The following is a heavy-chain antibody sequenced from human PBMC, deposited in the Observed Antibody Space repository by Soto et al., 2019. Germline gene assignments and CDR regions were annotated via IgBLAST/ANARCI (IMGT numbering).Heavy chain of an antibody. CDR1: GYSFTSYW. CDR2: IYPGDSDT. D-gene: IGHD6-13*01. CDR3: ARHILVAPSPPSSSWPYGMDV. V-gene: IGHV5-51*01. J-gene: IGHJ6*02. Sequence: RGESLKISCKGSGYSFTSYWIGWVRQMPGKGLEWMGIIYPGDSDTRYSPSFQGQVTISADKSISTAYLQWSSLKASDTAMYYCARHILVAPSPPSSSWPYGMDVWGQGTTVTVSS.